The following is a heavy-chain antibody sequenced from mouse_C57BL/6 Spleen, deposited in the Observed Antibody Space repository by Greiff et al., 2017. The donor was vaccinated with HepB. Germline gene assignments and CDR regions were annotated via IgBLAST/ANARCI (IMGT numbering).Heavy chain of an antibody. CDR3: ANDSYYVGDY. V-gene: IGHV1-82*01. J-gene: IGHJ2*01. CDR2: IYPGDGDT. CDR1: GYAFSSSW. D-gene: IGHD2-3*01. Sequence: QVQLKQSGPELVKPGATVKISCKASGYAFSSSWMNWVKQRPGKGLEWIGRIYPGDGDTNYNGKFMGKATLTADKSSSTAYMQLSSLTSEDSAVYFCANDSYYVGDYWGQGTTLTVSS.